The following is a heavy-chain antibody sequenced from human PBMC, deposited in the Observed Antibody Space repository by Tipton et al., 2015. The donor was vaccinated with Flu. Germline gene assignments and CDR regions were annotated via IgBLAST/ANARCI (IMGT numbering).Heavy chain of an antibody. CDR3: AKDRIASKFFYNGMDV. Sequence: SLRLSCAASGFNFRTHVMSWVRQAPGKGPEWVAVISGDGDNPHYADSVKGRFTISRDNSKNTLFLQMNSLRLEDTATYHCAKDRIASKFFYNGMDVWGQGTTVTVS. V-gene: IGHV3-23*01. CDR2: ISGDGDNP. CDR1: GFNFRTHV. J-gene: IGHJ6*02.